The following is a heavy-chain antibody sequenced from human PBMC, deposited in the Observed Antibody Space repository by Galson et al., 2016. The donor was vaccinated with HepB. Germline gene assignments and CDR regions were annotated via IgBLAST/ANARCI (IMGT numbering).Heavy chain of an antibody. CDR3: AKRHEYCPPVGCSVDS. J-gene: IGHJ4*02. CDR2: DSMDGRRK. D-gene: IGHD2/OR15-2a*01. Sequence: SLRLSCAASGFTFSQRGMHWVRQAPGKGLEWVAADSMDGRRKFYADSVKGRFTISSDNSNKMLFLQMSSLRVDDTAVYYCAKRHEYCPPVGCSVDSWGQGTLVSVSS. V-gene: IGHV3-30*18. CDR1: GFTFSQRG.